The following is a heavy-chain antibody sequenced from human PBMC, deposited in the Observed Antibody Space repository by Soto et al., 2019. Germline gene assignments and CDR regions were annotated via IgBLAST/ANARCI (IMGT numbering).Heavy chain of an antibody. CDR1: GYTFTSCD. Sequence: ASVKVSCKASGYTFTSCDINWVRQATGQGLEWMGWMNPNSGNTGYAQKFQGRVTMTRNTSISTAYMELSSLRSEDTAVYYCARVAPTXNDCTNGVCYAGDWFDPWGQGTLVTVSS. J-gene: IGHJ5*02. D-gene: IGHD2-8*01. V-gene: IGHV1-8*01. CDR2: MNPNSGNT. CDR3: ARVAPTXNDCTNGVCYAGDWFDP.